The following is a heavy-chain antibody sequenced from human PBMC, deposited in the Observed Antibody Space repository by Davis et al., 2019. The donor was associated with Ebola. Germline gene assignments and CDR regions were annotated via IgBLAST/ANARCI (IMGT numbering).Heavy chain of an antibody. Sequence: GESLKISCRVSGFTFSDNWMSWVRQVPGMLFFFFSSINRDGTTKTYADSVKGRFTVSRDNAKSMLYLQMSSQRVEDAAVYYCASYVVGWGRGTLVTVSS. CDR2: INRDGTTK. CDR3: ASYVVG. CDR1: GFTFSDNW. V-gene: IGHV3-74*01. D-gene: IGHD2-15*01. J-gene: IGHJ4*02.